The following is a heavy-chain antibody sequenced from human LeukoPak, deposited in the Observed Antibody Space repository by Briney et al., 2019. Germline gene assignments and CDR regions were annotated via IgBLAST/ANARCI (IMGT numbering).Heavy chain of an antibody. CDR1: GFIFRNYW. CDR2: INSDGTST. Sequence: GGSLRLSCVASGFIFRNYWMHWVRQAPGKGLVWVSRINSDGTSTSYADSVKGRFTISRDDAKNTLYLQMNSLRVEDTAVYYCARTLYGYGHFDYWGQGTLATVSS. CDR3: ARTLYGYGHFDY. D-gene: IGHD5-18*01. V-gene: IGHV3-74*01. J-gene: IGHJ4*02.